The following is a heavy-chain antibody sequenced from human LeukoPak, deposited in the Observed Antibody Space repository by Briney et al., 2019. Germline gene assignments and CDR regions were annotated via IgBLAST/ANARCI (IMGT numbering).Heavy chain of an antibody. D-gene: IGHD6-13*01. CDR2: IWSDGRIE. J-gene: IGHJ6*03. V-gene: IGHV3-33*01. CDR3: ARDPGTATRGFHMDV. CDR1: GFTFSNYD. Sequence: GGSLRLSCAASGFTFSNYDMHWVRQAPGKGLEWLSRIWSDGRIEQYAASVKGRITISRDNSKNTVYLQMNSLRGEDTAVYYCARDPGTATRGFHMDVWGKGTRITVSS.